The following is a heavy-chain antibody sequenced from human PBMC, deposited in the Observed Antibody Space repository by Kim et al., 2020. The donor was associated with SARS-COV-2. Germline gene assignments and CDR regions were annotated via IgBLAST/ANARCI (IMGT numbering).Heavy chain of an antibody. CDR3: ARDSSSTSCSNRKCNWFDP. V-gene: IGHV4-34*01. Sequence: SETLSLTCAVYGGSFSGYYWSWIRQPPGKGLEWIGEINHSGSTNYNPSLKSRVTISVDTSKNQFSLKLSSVTAADTAVYYCARDSSSTSCSNRKCNWFDPWGQGTLVTVSS. CDR1: GGSFSGYY. CDR2: INHSGST. J-gene: IGHJ5*02. D-gene: IGHD2-2*01.